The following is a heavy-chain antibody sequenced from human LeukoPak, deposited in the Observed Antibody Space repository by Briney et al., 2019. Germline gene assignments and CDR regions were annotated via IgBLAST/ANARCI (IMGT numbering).Heavy chain of an antibody. V-gene: IGHV3-15*01. CDR1: GFTFSNAW. CDR2: IKSKSDGGTT. D-gene: IGHD3-10*01. J-gene: IGHJ4*02. CDR3: TTLYGSGSYY. Sequence: GGSLRLSCAASGFTFSNAWMNWVRQAPGKGLEWVGQIKSKSDGGTTDYAAPVKGRFTISRDDSKNTLYLQMNSLKTEDTAVYYCTTLYGSGSYYWGQGTLVTVSS.